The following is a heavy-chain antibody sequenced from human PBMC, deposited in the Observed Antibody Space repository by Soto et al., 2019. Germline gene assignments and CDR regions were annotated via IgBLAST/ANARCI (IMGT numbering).Heavy chain of an antibody. CDR2: ISYDGSNK. J-gene: IGHJ4*02. Sequence: PGGSLRLSCAASGFTFSSYGMHWVRQAPGKGLEWVAVISYDGSNKYYADSVKGRFTISRDNSKNTLYLQMNSLRAEDTAVYYCAKALKEWYLTVPFDYWGQGTLVTVSS. CDR1: GFTFSSYG. D-gene: IGHD2-8*01. V-gene: IGHV3-30*18. CDR3: AKALKEWYLTVPFDY.